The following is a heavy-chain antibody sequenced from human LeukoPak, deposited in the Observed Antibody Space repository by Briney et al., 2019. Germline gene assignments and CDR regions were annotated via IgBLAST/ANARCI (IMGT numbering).Heavy chain of an antibody. CDR3: ARRTGSSQDY. J-gene: IGHJ4*02. CDR2: IYYSGST. D-gene: IGHD6-13*01. V-gene: IGHV4-39*01. CDR1: GGSISSSSYY. Sequence: SETLSLTCTVSGGSISSSSYYWGWIRQPPGKGLEWIGSIYYSGSTYYNPSLKSRVTISVDTSKNQFSLKLSSVTAADTAVYYCARRTGSSQDYWGQGTLVTVSS.